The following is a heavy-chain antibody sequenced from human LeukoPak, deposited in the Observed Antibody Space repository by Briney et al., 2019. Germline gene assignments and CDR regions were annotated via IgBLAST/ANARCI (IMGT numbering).Heavy chain of an antibody. CDR2: ISSSSSTI. CDR3: AREYPVYRPYYGMDV. D-gene: IGHD2-2*02. V-gene: IGHV3-48*01. CDR1: GFTFTRYS. J-gene: IGHJ6*02. Sequence: PGGSLRLSCAASGFTFTRYSMNWVRQAPGKGLEWVSYISSSSSTIYYADSVKGRFTISRDNAKNSLYLQMNSLRAEDTAVYYCAREYPVYRPYYGMDVWGQGTTVTVSS.